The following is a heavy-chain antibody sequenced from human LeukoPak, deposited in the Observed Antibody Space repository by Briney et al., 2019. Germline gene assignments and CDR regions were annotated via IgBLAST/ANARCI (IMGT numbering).Heavy chain of an antibody. D-gene: IGHD3-10*01. Sequence: PGGSLRLSCAASRFTFSTYWMHWVRQAPGKGLVWVSRINSDGSSTGYADSVKGRFTISRDNGKNSLYLQMNSLRAEDTAVYYCARDRYYGSVSYDAFDIWGRGTMVTVSS. J-gene: IGHJ3*02. V-gene: IGHV3-74*01. CDR1: RFTFSTYW. CDR3: ARDRYYGSVSYDAFDI. CDR2: INSDGSST.